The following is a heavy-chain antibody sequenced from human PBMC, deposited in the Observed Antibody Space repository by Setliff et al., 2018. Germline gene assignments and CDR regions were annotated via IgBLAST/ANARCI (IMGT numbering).Heavy chain of an antibody. CDR1: GFTFSSYW. J-gene: IGHJ3*02. D-gene: IGHD6-13*01. V-gene: IGHV3-74*01. CDR3: AREMEAAGQRAFDI. CDR2: VNSDGSST. Sequence: GGSLRLSCAASGFTFSSYWMSWVRQAPGKGLVWVSRVNSDGSSTTYADSVKGRFTMSGDNANNALYLQMNSLTAEDTAVYYCAREMEAAGQRAFDIWGQGTMVTVSS.